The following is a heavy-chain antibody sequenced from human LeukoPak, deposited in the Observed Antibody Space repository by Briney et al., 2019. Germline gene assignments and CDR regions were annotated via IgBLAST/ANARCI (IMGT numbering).Heavy chain of an antibody. J-gene: IGHJ4*02. V-gene: IGHV3-30*02. CDR3: AKRDEWVHILDY. D-gene: IGHD1-26*01. Sequence: GGSLRLSCAASGFTFSSYGMHWVRQAPGKGLEWVAFIRYDGSNKYYADSVKGRFTISRDNSKNTLYLQMNSLRAEDTAVYYCAKRDEWVHILDYWGQGTLVTVSS. CDR1: GFTFSSYG. CDR2: IRYDGSNK.